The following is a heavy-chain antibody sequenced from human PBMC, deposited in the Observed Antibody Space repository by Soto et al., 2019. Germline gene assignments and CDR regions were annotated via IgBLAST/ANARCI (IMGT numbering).Heavy chain of an antibody. CDR1: GYTFTSYG. Sequence: QVQLVQSGAEVKKPGASVKVSCKASGYTFTSYGISWVRQAPGQGLEWMGWISAYNGNTNYAQKLQGRVTMTTDTSTSTAYMELRSVRSDDTAVYYCARDLREGGIVVVPAAILDPYFDYWGQGTLVTVSS. D-gene: IGHD2-2*01. CDR2: ISAYNGNT. J-gene: IGHJ4*02. V-gene: IGHV1-18*01. CDR3: ARDLREGGIVVVPAAILDPYFDY.